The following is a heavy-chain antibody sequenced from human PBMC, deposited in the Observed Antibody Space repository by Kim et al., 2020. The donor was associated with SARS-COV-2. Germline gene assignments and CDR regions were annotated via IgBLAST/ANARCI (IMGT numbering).Heavy chain of an antibody. CDR1: GYTFIGYY. J-gene: IGHJ4*02. V-gene: IGHV1-2*02. CDR2: INPNSGGT. Sequence: ASVKVSCQASGYTFIGYYMHWVRQAPGQGLEWMGWINPNSGGTNYAQNFQGRVTMTRDTSISTAYMELSSLRSDDTAVYYCARQDRYDYYFDYWGQGTLVTVSS. CDR3: ARQDRYDYYFDY. D-gene: IGHD3-3*01.